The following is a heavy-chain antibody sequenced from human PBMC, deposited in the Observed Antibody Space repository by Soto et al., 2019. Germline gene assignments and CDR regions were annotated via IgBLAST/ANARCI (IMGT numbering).Heavy chain of an antibody. V-gene: IGHV3-23*01. D-gene: IGHD2-15*01. CDR2: ISGSAGLT. J-gene: IGHJ4*02. CDR1: GFTFSSHA. Sequence: PGGSLRLSCTASGFTFSSHAMSWVRQAPGKHLGWVSSISGSAGLTFYADSVKGRFTISRDNSKNTLYLQMNSLRAEDTARYYCAKDWISGSSPYWGQGTLVTVSS. CDR3: AKDWISGSSPY.